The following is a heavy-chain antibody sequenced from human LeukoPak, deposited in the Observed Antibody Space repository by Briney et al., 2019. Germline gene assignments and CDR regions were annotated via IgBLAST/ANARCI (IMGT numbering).Heavy chain of an antibody. J-gene: IGHJ3*02. V-gene: IGHV3-30*03. CDR2: ISNGGSNK. D-gene: IGHD2-15*01. CDR3: ARGRVVFDI. Sequence: PGGSLRLSCVASGFTFSSYGMHWVRQAPGKGLEWVAVISNGGSNKYYADSVKGRLTISRNNSKNALYLQMNSLRAEDTAVYYCARGRVVFDIWGQGTMVTVSS. CDR1: GFTFSSYG.